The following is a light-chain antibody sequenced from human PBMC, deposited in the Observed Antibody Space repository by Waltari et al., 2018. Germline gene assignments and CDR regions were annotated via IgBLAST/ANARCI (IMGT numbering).Light chain of an antibody. CDR1: SSNIRAGYA. Sequence: QSVLTQPPSVSGSPGQRVTIPCTGSSSNIRAGYAVPWYQQIPGTAPKLLIYGNSNRPSGVPDRFSGSKSGTSASLAITGLQAEDEADYYCQSYDSSLSGVVFGGGTKLTVL. J-gene: IGLJ2*01. V-gene: IGLV1-40*01. CDR2: GNS. CDR3: QSYDSSLSGVV.